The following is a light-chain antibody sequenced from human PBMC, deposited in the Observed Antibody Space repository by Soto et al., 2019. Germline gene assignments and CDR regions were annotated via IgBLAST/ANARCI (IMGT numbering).Light chain of an antibody. J-gene: IGKJ5*01. V-gene: IGKV3-15*01. Sequence: ETVMTQSASTLSVSAGERATLSWGASQSVSSNLAWYQQKPGQAPRLLIYGASTRATGIPARFSGSGSGTEFTLTISSLQSEDFAVYYCQQYKNWPPITFGQGTRLEIK. CDR3: QQYKNWPPIT. CDR1: QSVSSN. CDR2: GAS.